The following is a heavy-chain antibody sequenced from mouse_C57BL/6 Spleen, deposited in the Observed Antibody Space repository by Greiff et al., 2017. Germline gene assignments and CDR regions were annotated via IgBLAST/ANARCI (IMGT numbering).Heavy chain of an antibody. CDR3: TRDDYYGSSPWFAY. J-gene: IGHJ3*01. V-gene: IGHV5-9-1*02. CDR2: ISSGGDYI. Sequence: EVKLVESGEGLVKPGGSLKLSCAASGFTFSSYAMSWVRQTPEKRLEWVAYISSGGDYIYYADTVKGRFTISRDNARNTLYLQMSSLKSEDTAMYYCTRDDYYGSSPWFAYWGQGTLVTVSA. D-gene: IGHD1-1*01. CDR1: GFTFSSYA.